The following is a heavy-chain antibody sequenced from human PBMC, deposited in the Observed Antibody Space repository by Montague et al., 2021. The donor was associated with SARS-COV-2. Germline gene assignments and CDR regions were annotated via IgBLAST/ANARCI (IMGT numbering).Heavy chain of an antibody. Sequence: ILSLTCSVSGGSMTSALYYWSWIRQRPGKGLEWIAYINSSGRTNYNSSLRSRLSISLDASNSQFSLKLSSVTAADTAVYYCARKDIALGYGVDAWGQGTTVTVSS. CDR3: ARKDIALGYGVDA. CDR2: INSSGRT. J-gene: IGHJ6*02. CDR1: GGSMTSALYY. D-gene: IGHD5-12*01. V-gene: IGHV4-31*03.